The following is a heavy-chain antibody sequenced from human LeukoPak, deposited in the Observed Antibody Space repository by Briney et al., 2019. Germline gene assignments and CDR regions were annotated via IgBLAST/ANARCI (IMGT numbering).Heavy chain of an antibody. CDR1: GGSFSDYY. V-gene: IGHV4-34*01. CDR3: ARAGVVSNPNSYWYFDL. D-gene: IGHD3-3*01. J-gene: IGHJ2*01. Sequence: SETLSLTCAVYGGSFSDYYWSWIRQPPGKGLEWIGEINHSGSTNYNPSLESRVTISVDTSKNQFSLKLSSVTAADTAVYYCARAGVVSNPNSYWYFDLWGRGTLVTVSS. CDR2: INHSGST.